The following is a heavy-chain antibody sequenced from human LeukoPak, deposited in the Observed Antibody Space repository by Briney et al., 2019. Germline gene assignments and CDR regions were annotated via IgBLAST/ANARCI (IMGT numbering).Heavy chain of an antibody. CDR1: GGSISSSSYY. CDR2: IYYRGSA. V-gene: IGHV4-39*07. Sequence: SETLSLTCTVSGGSISSSSYYWGWIRQTPGKGLEWIGTIYYRGSAYYNPSLKSRVTISVDTSKNQFSLRLSSVTAADTAVYYCARASYSYDINGWVPFDYWGQGTLVTVSS. D-gene: IGHD3-22*01. CDR3: ARASYSYDINGWVPFDY. J-gene: IGHJ4*02.